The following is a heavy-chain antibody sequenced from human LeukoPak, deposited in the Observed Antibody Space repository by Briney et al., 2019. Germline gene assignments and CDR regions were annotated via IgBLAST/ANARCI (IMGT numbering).Heavy chain of an antibody. D-gene: IGHD3-22*01. CDR1: GFTFSSYE. CDR3: ARGVYDSSGYCFFDY. CDR2: ISSSGSTI. V-gene: IGHV3-48*03. J-gene: IGHJ4*02. Sequence: GGSLRLSCAASGFTFSSYEMNWVRQAPGKGLEWVSYISSSGSTIYYADSVKGRFTISRDNAKNSLYLQMDSLRAEDTAVYYCARGVYDSSGYCFFDYWGQGTLVTVSS.